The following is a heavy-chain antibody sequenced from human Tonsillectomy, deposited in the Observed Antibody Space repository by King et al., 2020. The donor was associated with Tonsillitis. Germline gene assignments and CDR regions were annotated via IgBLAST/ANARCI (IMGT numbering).Heavy chain of an antibody. CDR2: IAYDGSYE. CDR3: AKDGIGLSDWSFDL. V-gene: IGHV3-30*18. D-gene: IGHD3-16*01. J-gene: IGHJ2*01. Sequence: VQLVESGGGVVQPGRSLRLSCAASGLSFSNYGMHWVRQAPGKGLEWVALIAYDGSYENYADSVKGRFTISRDNSKNTLYLQMNSLRVEDTGVYYCAKDGIGLSDWSFDLWGRGTLVTVSS. CDR1: GLSFSNYG.